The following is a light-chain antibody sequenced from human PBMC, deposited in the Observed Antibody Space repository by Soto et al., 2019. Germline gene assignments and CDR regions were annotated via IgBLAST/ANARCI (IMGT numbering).Light chain of an antibody. CDR2: GNS. Sequence: QSVLTQPPSVSGAPGQRVTISCTGSSSNIGAGYDVHWYQQLPGTAPKLLIYGNSNRPSGVPDRFSGSKSGTSASLSITVLQAEDEADYYCQSYDSSLSGAVFGGGTQRTVL. V-gene: IGLV1-40*01. CDR3: QSYDSSLSGAV. J-gene: IGLJ7*01. CDR1: SSNIGAGYD.